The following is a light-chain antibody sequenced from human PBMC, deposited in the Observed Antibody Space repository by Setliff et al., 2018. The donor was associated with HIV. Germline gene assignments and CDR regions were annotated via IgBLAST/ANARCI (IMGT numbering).Light chain of an antibody. CDR3: CSYAGSATWV. CDR1: SSDVGGYNY. Sequence: QSALAQPASVSGSPGQSITISCTGTSSDVGGYNYVSWYQQYPGKAPKLMIYDDSKRPSGHSNRFSGSKSGNTASLTISGLQAEDEADYYCCSYAGSATWVFGGGTKVTVL. V-gene: IGLV2-23*01. J-gene: IGLJ2*01. CDR2: DDS.